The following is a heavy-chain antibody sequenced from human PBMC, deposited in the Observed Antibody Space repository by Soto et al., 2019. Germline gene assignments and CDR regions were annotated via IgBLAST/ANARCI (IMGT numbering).Heavy chain of an antibody. CDR2: VYNSGST. CDR3: AGGSSLCWECFHH. V-gene: IGHV4-59*01. D-gene: IGHD2-2*01. J-gene: IGHJ1*01. CDR1: GGSISSYY. Sequence: QVQLQESGPGLVKPSETLSLTCNVSGGSISSYYWSWIRQPPGKGLEYIGHVYNSGSTIHSPSLKSRATISVDTSKNQFSLKLTSVTAADTVVYYCAGGSSLCWECFHHWGQGILITVSS.